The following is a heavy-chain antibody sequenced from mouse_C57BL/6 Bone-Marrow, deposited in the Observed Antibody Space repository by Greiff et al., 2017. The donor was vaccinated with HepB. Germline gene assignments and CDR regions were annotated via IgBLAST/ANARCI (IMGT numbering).Heavy chain of an antibody. CDR2: IRNKANNHAT. CDR1: GFTFSDAW. Sequence: EVKVVESGGGLVQPGGSMKLSCAASGFTFSDAWMDWVRQSPEKGLEWVAEIRNKANNHATYYAESVKGRFTISRDDSKSSVYLQMNSLRAEDTGIYYCTVYYSNLYAMDYWGQGTSVTVSS. V-gene: IGHV6-6*01. D-gene: IGHD2-5*01. CDR3: TVYYSNLYAMDY. J-gene: IGHJ4*01.